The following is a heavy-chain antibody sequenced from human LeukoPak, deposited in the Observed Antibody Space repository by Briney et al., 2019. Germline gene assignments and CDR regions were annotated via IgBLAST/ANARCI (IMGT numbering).Heavy chain of an antibody. CDR2: ISYSGST. D-gene: IGHD5-24*01. CDR3: VRGAFLYNYGLDY. J-gene: IGHJ4*02. Sequence: SETLSLTCTDSGGFIGSGGYYWSWIRQHPGKGLEWIGYISYSGSTYYNPSLKSRVTISVDTSENQFSLKLNSLTAADTAVYYCVRGAFLYNYGLDYWGQGALVTVSS. V-gene: IGHV4-31*03. CDR1: GGFIGSGGYY.